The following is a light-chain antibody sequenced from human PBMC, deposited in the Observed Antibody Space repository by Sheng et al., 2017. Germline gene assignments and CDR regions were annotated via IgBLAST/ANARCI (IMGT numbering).Light chain of an antibody. J-gene: IGKJ1*01. CDR1: QSIGNY. Sequence: DIQMTQSPSSLSASVGDTVTITCRASQSIGNYLIWYQQKPGKAPRLLISDASSLHSGVPSRFSGGESGTEFTLTISGLQPEDFATYFCQQSYTSPRTFGQGTEGGD. CDR2: DAS. CDR3: QQSYTSPRT. V-gene: IGKV1-39*01.